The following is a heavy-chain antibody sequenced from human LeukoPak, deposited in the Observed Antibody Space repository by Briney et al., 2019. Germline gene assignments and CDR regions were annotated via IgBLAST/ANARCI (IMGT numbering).Heavy chain of an antibody. CDR2: ISSSSSYI. V-gene: IGHV3-21*01. D-gene: IGHD4-23*01. CDR1: GFTFSSYS. CDR3: ARDSNGGGSFDY. Sequence: GGSLRLPCAASGFTFSSYSMNWVRQAPGKGLEWVSSISSSSSYIYYADSVKGRFTISRDNAKNSLYLQMNSLRAEDTAVYYCARDSNGGGSFDYWGQGTLVTVSS. J-gene: IGHJ4*02.